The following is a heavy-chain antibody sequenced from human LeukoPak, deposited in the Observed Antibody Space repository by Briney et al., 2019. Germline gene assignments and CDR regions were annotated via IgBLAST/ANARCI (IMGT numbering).Heavy chain of an antibody. D-gene: IGHD6-19*01. J-gene: IGHJ4*02. CDR1: GGTFSSYA. V-gene: IGHV1-46*01. CDR3: ASNSSGWTIDY. CDR2: INPSGGST. Sequence: ASVKVSCKASGGTFSSYAISWVRQAPGQGLEWMGIINPSGGSTSYAQKFQGRVTMTRDTSTSTVYMELSSLRSEDTAVYYCASNSSGWTIDYWGQGTLVTVSS.